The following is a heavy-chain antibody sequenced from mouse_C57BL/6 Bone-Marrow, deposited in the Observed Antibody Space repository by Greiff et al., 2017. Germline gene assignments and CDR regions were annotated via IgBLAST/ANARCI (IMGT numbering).Heavy chain of an antibody. Sequence: EVMLVESGGGLVQPGGSLKLSCAASGFTFSDYGMAWGRQAPRKGPEWVAFISNLAYSIYYADTVKGRFTISRENAKNTLYLEMSSLRSEDTAMYYCARSYGSRGAMDYWGQGTSVTVSS. CDR3: ARSYGSRGAMDY. D-gene: IGHD1-1*01. V-gene: IGHV5-15*04. J-gene: IGHJ4*01. CDR1: GFTFSDYG. CDR2: ISNLAYSI.